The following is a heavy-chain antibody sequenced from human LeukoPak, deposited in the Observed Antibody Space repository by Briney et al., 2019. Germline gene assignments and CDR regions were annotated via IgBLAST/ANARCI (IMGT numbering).Heavy chain of an antibody. Sequence: GGSLRLSCAASGFTFSNYGMHWVRQAPGKGLEWVAFISYDGSNKYYTDSVKGRFTISRDNSKNTLYLQMNGLRAEDTAVYYCAGERSDMIDYWGQGTLVTVAS. V-gene: IGHV3-30*03. CDR2: ISYDGSNK. CDR1: GFTFSNYG. J-gene: IGHJ4*02. CDR3: AGERSDMIDY. D-gene: IGHD3-16*01.